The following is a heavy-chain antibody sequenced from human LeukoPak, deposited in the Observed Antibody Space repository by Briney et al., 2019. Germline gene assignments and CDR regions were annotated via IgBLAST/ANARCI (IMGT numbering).Heavy chain of an antibody. V-gene: IGHV4-34*01. J-gene: IGHJ4*02. D-gene: IGHD2-2*01. CDR2: IYYSGST. CDR3: ARDLDQLLAFDY. Sequence: PSETLSLTCAVYGGSFSGYYWSWIRQPPGKGLEWIGSIYYSGSTYYNPSLKSRVTISVDTSKNQFSLKLSSVTAADTAVYYCARDLDQLLAFDYWGQGTLVTVSS. CDR1: GGSFSGYY.